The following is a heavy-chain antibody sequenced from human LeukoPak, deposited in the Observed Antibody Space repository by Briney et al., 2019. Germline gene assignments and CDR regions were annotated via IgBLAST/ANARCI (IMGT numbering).Heavy chain of an antibody. CDR2: INHSGST. CDR3: ARDSVDYYYYGMDV. Sequence: SGTLSLTCAVYGGSFSGYYWSWIRQPPGKGLEWIGEINHSGSTNYNPSLKGRVTISVDTSKNQFSLKLSSVTAADTAVYYCARDSVDYYYYGMDVWGQGTTVTVSS. D-gene: IGHD2-21*01. J-gene: IGHJ6*02. CDR1: GGSFSGYY. V-gene: IGHV4-34*01.